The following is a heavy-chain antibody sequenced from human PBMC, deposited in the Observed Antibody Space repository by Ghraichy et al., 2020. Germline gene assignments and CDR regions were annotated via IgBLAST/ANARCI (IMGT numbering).Heavy chain of an antibody. D-gene: IGHD3-10*01. Sequence: WGSLRLSCAASGFTFSSYAMSWVRQAPGKGLEWVSGISATGGSTYYADSVKGRFTISRGNSKNTLYLQMNSLRAEDTAVYYCAKDLNPPSAMVRGVRQPFDYWGQGTLVTVSS. CDR2: ISATGGST. J-gene: IGHJ4*02. CDR3: AKDLNPPSAMVRGVRQPFDY. V-gene: IGHV3-23*01. CDR1: GFTFSSYA.